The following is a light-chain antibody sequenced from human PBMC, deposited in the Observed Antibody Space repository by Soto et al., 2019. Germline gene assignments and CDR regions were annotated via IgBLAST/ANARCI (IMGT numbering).Light chain of an antibody. Sequence: EIVLTQSPATLSLSPGERATPSCRASETVATNLAWYQQKPGQAPRLLIYDASNRATGIPARFSGSGSGTDFTLTISSLEPEDFAVYYCQQRSNWPTFGQGTKVDI. V-gene: IGKV3-11*01. CDR2: DAS. CDR3: QQRSNWPT. CDR1: ETVATN. J-gene: IGKJ1*01.